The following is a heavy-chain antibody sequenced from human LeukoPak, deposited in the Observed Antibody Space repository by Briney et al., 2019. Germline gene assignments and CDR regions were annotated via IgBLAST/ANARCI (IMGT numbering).Heavy chain of an antibody. CDR2: INTNTGNP. D-gene: IGHD3-9*01. V-gene: IGHV7-4-1*02. CDR1: GYTFSSYG. J-gene: IGHJ4*02. Sequence: ASVKVSCKASGYTFSSYGMNWVRQAPGQGLEWMGWINTNTGNPTYAQGFTGRFVFSLDTAVNTAYLQISSLKAEDTAVYYCARYDLLTGSYYFDYWGQGTLVTVSS. CDR3: ARYDLLTGSYYFDY.